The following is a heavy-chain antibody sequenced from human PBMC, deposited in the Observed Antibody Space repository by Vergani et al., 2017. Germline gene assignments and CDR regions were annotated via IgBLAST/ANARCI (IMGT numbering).Heavy chain of an antibody. D-gene: IGHD6-19*01. CDR1: GESIRSGSHY. Sequence: QVQLQESGPGLLKPSQTLSLTCTVSGESIRSGSHYWSWIRQPAGKGPEWIGHIHTGGSTDLNPSFKSRVSISVDTSKNQFSLKLSSVTAADTAVYFCARHSTVEWLVKLGWIDPWGKGILVTVSS. V-gene: IGHV4-61*02. J-gene: IGHJ5*02. CDR2: IHTGGST. CDR3: ARHSTVEWLVKLGWIDP.